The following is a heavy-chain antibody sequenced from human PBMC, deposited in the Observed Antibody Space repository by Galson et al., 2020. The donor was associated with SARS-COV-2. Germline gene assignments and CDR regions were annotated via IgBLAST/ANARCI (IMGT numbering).Heavy chain of an antibody. CDR1: GFSLSTSGMC. CDR2: IDWDGDK. J-gene: IGHJ4*01. Sequence: SGPTLVKPTQTLTLTCNFSGFSLSTSGMCVSWIRQPPGKALEWLARIDWDGDKHYNTSLKTRFTISKDTSKNQVVLTMTNMDPVDTATYYCARTWITGTTSRTFDYWGQEPWSPSPQ. V-gene: IGHV2-70*11. D-gene: IGHD1-1*01. CDR3: ARTWITGTTSRTFDY.